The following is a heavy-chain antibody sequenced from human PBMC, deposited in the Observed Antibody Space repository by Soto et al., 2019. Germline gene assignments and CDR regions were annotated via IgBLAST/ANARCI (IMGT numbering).Heavy chain of an antibody. D-gene: IGHD6-6*01. CDR3: ARRALTTASPFDY. Sequence: PGESLKISCKGSGYSFTSYWISWVRQMPWKGLEWMGTIDPSDSYTNYSPSFQGHVTISADKSTSTAYLQWSSLKASDTAMYYCARRALTTASPFDYWGQGTLVTVSS. CDR1: GYSFTSYW. CDR2: IDPSDSYT. J-gene: IGHJ4*02. V-gene: IGHV5-10-1*01.